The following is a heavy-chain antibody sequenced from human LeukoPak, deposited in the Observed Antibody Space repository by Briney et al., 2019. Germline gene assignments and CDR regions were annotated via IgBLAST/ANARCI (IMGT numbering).Heavy chain of an antibody. D-gene: IGHD5-18*01. Sequence: GGSLRLSRAASGFTFSNYGMHWVRQAPGKGLEWLAVIWYDGSKKYYTDSVKGRFTVSRDNSRKMLYLQMNSLRAEDTAVYYCARNTAQSAFDIWGQGTMVTVSS. J-gene: IGHJ3*02. V-gene: IGHV3-33*01. CDR3: ARNTAQSAFDI. CDR1: GFTFSNYG. CDR2: IWYDGSKK.